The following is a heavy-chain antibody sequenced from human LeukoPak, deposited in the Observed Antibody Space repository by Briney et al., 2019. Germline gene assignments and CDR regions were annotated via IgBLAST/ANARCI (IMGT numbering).Heavy chain of an antibody. CDR2: INHSGST. Sequence: PSETLSLTCAVYGGSFSGYYWSWIRQPPGKGLEWIGEINHSGSTNYNPSLKSRVTISVDTSKNQFSLKLSSVTAADTAVYYCARCAGYCSSISCYTDYYYMDVWGKGTTVTVSS. CDR3: ARCAGYCSSISCYTDYYYMDV. CDR1: GGSFSGYY. V-gene: IGHV4-34*01. J-gene: IGHJ6*03. D-gene: IGHD2-2*02.